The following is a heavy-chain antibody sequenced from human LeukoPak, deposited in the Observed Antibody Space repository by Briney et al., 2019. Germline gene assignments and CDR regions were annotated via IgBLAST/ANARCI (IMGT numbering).Heavy chain of an antibody. CDR1: RGTFSSYA. CDR2: IIPILGIA. V-gene: IGHV1-69*04. Sequence: SVKVSCKASRGTFSSYAISWVRQAPGQGLEWMGRIIPILGIANYAQKFQGRVTITADKSTSTAYMELSSLRSEDTAVYYCARAYYDSSGYYPYYFDYWGQGTLVTVSS. J-gene: IGHJ4*02. D-gene: IGHD3-22*01. CDR3: ARAYYDSSGYYPYYFDY.